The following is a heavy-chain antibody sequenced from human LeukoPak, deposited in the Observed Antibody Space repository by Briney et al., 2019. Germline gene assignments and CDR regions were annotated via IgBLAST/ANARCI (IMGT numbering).Heavy chain of an antibody. V-gene: IGHV4-34*12. D-gene: IGHD3-10*01. Sequence: PSETLSLTCAVYGGSFSGYYWTWIRQPPGKGLEWIGEIIHSGSTNYNPSLKSRVTISVDTSKNQFSLKLSSVTAADTAVYYCAMVRGVIAPFDSWGQGTLVTVSS. CDR1: GGSFSGYY. CDR3: AMVRGVIAPFDS. J-gene: IGHJ4*02. CDR2: IIHSGST.